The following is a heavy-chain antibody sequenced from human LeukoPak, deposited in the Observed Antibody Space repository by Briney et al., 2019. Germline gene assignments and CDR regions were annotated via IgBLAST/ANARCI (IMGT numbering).Heavy chain of an antibody. D-gene: IGHD6-13*01. CDR1: GFTFSSYA. V-gene: IGHV3-30*01. Sequence: GRSLRLSCAASGFTFSSYAMHWVRQAPGKGLEWVAVISYDGSNKYYADSVKGRFTISRDNSKNTLYLQMNSLRAEDTAVYYCARSHQQQLVRDAFDIWGQGTMVTVSS. J-gene: IGHJ3*02. CDR3: ARSHQQQLVRDAFDI. CDR2: ISYDGSNK.